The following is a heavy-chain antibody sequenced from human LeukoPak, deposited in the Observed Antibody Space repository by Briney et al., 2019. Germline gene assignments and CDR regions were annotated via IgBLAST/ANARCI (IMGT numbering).Heavy chain of an antibody. CDR1: GGSFSGYY. D-gene: IGHD6-13*01. CDR3: ARGVVAATEIDY. Sequence: SETLSLTCAVSGGSFSGYYWTWIRQPPGKGLEWIGEINHSGSTNYNPSLKSRVTISVDTSKNQFSLKLSSVTAADTAVYYCARGVVAATEIDYWGQGTLVTVSS. V-gene: IGHV4-34*01. J-gene: IGHJ4*02. CDR2: INHSGST.